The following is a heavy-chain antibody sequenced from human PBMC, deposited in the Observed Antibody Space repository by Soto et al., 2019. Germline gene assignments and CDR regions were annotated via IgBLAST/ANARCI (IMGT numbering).Heavy chain of an antibody. D-gene: IGHD6-13*01. CDR1: AFTFSSYT. J-gene: IGHJ4*02. CDR3: ARGGSSRWWGPSFYY. V-gene: IGHV3-30-3*01. Sequence: GGSLRLSCAPSAFTFSSYTVHWVRQAPGKALEWVAVISYDGSYKYYADSVKARFTISRDNSNNTLYLQMNSLRPEDTAVYYCARGGSSRWWGPSFYYWGQGTLFTVSS. CDR2: ISYDGSYK.